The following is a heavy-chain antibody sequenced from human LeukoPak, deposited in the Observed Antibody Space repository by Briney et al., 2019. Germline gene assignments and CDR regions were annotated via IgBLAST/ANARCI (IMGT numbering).Heavy chain of an antibody. D-gene: IGHD6-19*01. CDR1: GGSFSGYY. J-gene: IGHJ5*02. CDR3: ARGSYSSGCFDP. Sequence: SETLSLTCAVYGGSFSGYYWSWIRQPPGKGLECVGEINHSGSTNYNPSLKSRVTISVATSTTQFSLKLSSVTAADTAVYYCARGSYSSGCFDPWGQGTLVTVSS. V-gene: IGHV4-34*01. CDR2: INHSGST.